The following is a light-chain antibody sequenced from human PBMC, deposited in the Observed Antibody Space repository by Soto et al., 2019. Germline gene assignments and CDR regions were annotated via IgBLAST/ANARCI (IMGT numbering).Light chain of an antibody. CDR1: SSDVGGYNY. Sequence: QSALTQPASVSGSPGQSITISCTGTSSDVGGYNYVSWYQQHPGKAPKLMIYEVSKRPSGVSNRFSGSKSGNTASLTISGLQAEEEADYYCSSYTSSSTRVFGGGTKLTVL. CDR3: SSYTSSSTRV. CDR2: EVS. V-gene: IGLV2-14*01. J-gene: IGLJ2*01.